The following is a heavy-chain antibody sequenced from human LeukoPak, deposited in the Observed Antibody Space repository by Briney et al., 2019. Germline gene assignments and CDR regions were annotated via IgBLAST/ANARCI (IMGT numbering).Heavy chain of an antibody. CDR2: ISAYNGNT. Sequence: ASVKVSCKASGYTFTSYGVNWVRQVPGQGLEWMGWISAYNGNTNFAQKLQGRVTMTTDTSTSTAYMELRSLRSDDTAVYYCARVVTIFGVAVPNGGYYMDVWGKRTTVTLSS. J-gene: IGHJ6*03. CDR3: ARVVTIFGVAVPNGGYYMDV. V-gene: IGHV1-18*01. CDR1: GYTFTSYG. D-gene: IGHD3-3*01.